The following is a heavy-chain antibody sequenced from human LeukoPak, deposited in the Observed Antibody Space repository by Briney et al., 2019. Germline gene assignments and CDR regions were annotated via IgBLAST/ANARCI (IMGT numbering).Heavy chain of an antibody. D-gene: IGHD4-11*01. Sequence: SETLSLTCTVSGGSITNNAYYWAWIRQPPGKGLEWVGSIYYSGSTHYNPSLKSRLTISVDTSKNQFSLKLSSVTAADTAVYYCARNETTGLQRTPYYHSYVDVWGKGTTVTVSS. J-gene: IGHJ6*03. V-gene: IGHV4-39*01. CDR3: ARNETTGLQRTPYYHSYVDV. CDR2: IYYSGST. CDR1: GGSITNNAYY.